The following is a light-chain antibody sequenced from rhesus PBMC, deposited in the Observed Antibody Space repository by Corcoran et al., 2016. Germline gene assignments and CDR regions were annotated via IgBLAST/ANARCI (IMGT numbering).Light chain of an antibody. V-gene: IGKV1-22*01. CDR3: QQDSSSPRT. CDR2: KAS. Sequence: DIQMTQSPSSLSASVGATVTISCRASQSISSWLAWYPQKPGKAPKLLIYKASSLQSGVPSRFSGSGSGTDFTLTSSSLQSEDFATDDGQQDSSSPRTFGQGTKVEIK. J-gene: IGKJ1*01. CDR1: QSISSW.